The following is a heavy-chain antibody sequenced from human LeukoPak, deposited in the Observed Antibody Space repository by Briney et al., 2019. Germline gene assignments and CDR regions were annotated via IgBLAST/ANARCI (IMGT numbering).Heavy chain of an antibody. CDR2: IIPIFGTA. D-gene: IGHD1-26*01. V-gene: IGHV1-69*13. Sequence: SVKVSCKASGGTFSSYAISWVRQAPGQGLEWMGGIIPIFGTANYAQKFQGRVTITADESTSTAYMELSSLRSEDTAVYYCAREFSGATPLFDYWGQGTLVTVSS. J-gene: IGHJ4*02. CDR1: GGTFSSYA. CDR3: AREFSGATPLFDY.